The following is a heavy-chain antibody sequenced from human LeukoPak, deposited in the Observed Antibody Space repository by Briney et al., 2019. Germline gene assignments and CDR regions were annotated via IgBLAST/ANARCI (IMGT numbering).Heavy chain of an antibody. CDR3: ARASSGWYGNFDY. CDR2: ISSSSSYI. V-gene: IGHV3-21*01. J-gene: IGHJ4*02. D-gene: IGHD6-19*01. CDR1: GFTFSSYS. Sequence: GGSLRLSCAASGFTFSSYSMNWVRQAPGKGLEWVSSISSSSSYIYYADSVKGRFTISRDNAKNSLYLQMNSRRAEDTAVYYCARASSGWYGNFDYWGQGTLVTVSS.